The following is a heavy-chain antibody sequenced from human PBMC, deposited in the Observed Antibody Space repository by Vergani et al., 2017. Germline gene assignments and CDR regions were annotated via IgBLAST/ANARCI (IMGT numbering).Heavy chain of an antibody. D-gene: IGHD6-19*01. Sequence: QVQLQESGPGLVKPPGTLSLTCAVSGDSISSNSYYWGWIRQPPGKGLEWIGTIYYTGTTYYNEAHKSRLTISVDTSKNQFSLNLTSVTAADTAVYYCTRHGRSGWAGYFQHWGQGTLVTASS. J-gene: IGHJ1*01. CDR2: IYYTGTT. CDR1: GDSISSNSYY. V-gene: IGHV4-39*01. CDR3: TRHGRSGWAGYFQH.